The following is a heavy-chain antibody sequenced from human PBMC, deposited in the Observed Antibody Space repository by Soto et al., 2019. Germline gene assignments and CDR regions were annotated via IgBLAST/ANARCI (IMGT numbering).Heavy chain of an antibody. V-gene: IGHV1-18*04. Sequence: ASVKVSCKTSGYTFTTYGVSWVRQAPGQGLEWMGWISAYNGNTDYAQKLQGRVTMTTDTSTSTAYMELRGLRSDDTAVYYCARDRYYYGSGSYYISWFDPWGQGTLVTVSS. CDR3: ARDRYYYGSGSYYISWFDP. CDR2: ISAYNGNT. CDR1: GYTFTTYG. J-gene: IGHJ5*02. D-gene: IGHD3-10*01.